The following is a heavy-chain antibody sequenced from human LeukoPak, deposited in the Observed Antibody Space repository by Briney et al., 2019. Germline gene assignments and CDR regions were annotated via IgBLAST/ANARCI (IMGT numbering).Heavy chain of an antibody. CDR2: IYWNDGK. CDR1: GFSLSPSGVG. Sequence: ESGPTLVKPTQTLTLTCTFSGFSLSPSGVGVGWIRQPPGKALEWLALIYWNDGKRDSPSLNSRLTITKDISKNQVVLTMTNMDHVDTATYYCTPAPPRRRYMITFGGVIAKPYFDYWGQGTLVTVSS. CDR3: TPAPPRRRYMITFGGVIAKPYFDY. D-gene: IGHD3-16*02. J-gene: IGHJ4*02. V-gene: IGHV2-5*01.